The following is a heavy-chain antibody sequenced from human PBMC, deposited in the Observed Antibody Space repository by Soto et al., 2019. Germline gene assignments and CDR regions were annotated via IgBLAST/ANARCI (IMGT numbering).Heavy chain of an antibody. Sequence: ASVKVSCKASGYTFTGYYMHWVRQAPGQGLEWMGWINPNSGGTNYAQKFQGWVTMTRDTSISTAYMELSRLRSDDTAVYYCARDSHYGYYYYGMDVWGQGTTVTVS. D-gene: IGHD3-10*01. CDR3: ARDSHYGYYYYGMDV. V-gene: IGHV1-2*04. CDR2: INPNSGGT. CDR1: GYTFTGYY. J-gene: IGHJ6*02.